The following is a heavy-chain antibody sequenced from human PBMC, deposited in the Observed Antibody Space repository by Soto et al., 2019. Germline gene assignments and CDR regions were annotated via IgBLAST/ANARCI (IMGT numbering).Heavy chain of an antibody. Sequence: EVQLLESGGGLVQPGGSLRLSCAASGFTFSSYAMSWVRQAPGKGLEWVSAISGSGGSTYYADSVKGRFTISRDNSKNSRYLEMSSLRAEDTAVYYCAKDQGPYCGGDCLFDWWGQGTLVTVSS. V-gene: IGHV3-23*01. CDR3: AKDQGPYCGGDCLFDW. J-gene: IGHJ4*02. CDR2: ISGSGGST. D-gene: IGHD2-21*02. CDR1: GFTFSSYA.